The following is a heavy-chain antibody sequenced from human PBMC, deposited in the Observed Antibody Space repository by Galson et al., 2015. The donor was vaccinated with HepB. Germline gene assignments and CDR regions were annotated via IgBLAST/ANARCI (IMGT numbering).Heavy chain of an antibody. CDR1: GFTFSSFA. CDR2: ISGSGGST. J-gene: IGHJ4*02. CDR3: ANLGNTGVNFEY. Sequence: SLRLSCAASGFTFSSFAVTWVRQAPGKGLEWVSTISGSGGSTYYADSVKGRFTISRDNSKNTLYLQMNSLRAEDTAVYYCANLGNTGVNFEYWGQGTLVTVSS. V-gene: IGHV3-23*01. D-gene: IGHD7-27*01.